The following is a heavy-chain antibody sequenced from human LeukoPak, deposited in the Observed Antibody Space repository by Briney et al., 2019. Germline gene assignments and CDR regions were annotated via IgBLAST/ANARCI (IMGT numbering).Heavy chain of an antibody. D-gene: IGHD1-1*01. J-gene: IGHJ4*02. V-gene: IGHV4-39*01. CDR1: GGSIGSNNYY. CDR2: IYHTGST. CDR3: ARHSKLMFDY. Sequence: SETLSLTCTVSGGSIGSNNYYWGWIRQPPGKGLEWIGSIYHTGSTYYNPSLKSRVTISVDTSKTQSSLKLSSVTAADTAVYYXARHSKLMFDYWGQGTLVTVSS.